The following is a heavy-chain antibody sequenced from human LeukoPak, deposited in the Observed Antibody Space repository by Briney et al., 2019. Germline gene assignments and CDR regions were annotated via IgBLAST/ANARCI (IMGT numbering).Heavy chain of an antibody. Sequence: SETLSLTCTVSGGSISSSSYYWGWIRQPPGKGLEWIGSIYYSGSTYYNPSLKSRVTISVDTSKNQFSLKLSSVTAADTAVYYCAKGGVVITTFDYWGQGTLVTVSS. CDR3: AKGGVVITTFDY. CDR2: IYYSGST. CDR1: GGSISSSSYY. V-gene: IGHV4-39*07. D-gene: IGHD3-22*01. J-gene: IGHJ4*02.